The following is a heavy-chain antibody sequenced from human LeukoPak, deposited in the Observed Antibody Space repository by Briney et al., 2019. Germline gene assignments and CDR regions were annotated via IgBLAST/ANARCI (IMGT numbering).Heavy chain of an antibody. V-gene: IGHV1-2*02. D-gene: IGHD1-26*01. J-gene: IGHJ6*02. Sequence: GASVKVSCKASGYTFTGYYMHWVRQAPGQGLEWMGWINPNSGGTNYAQKFQGRVTMTRDTSISTAYMELSRLRSDDTAVYYCARRNAGRWYDRGRNRYGMDVWGQGTTVTVSS. CDR3: ARRNAGRWYDRGRNRYGMDV. CDR2: INPNSGGT. CDR1: GYTFTGYY.